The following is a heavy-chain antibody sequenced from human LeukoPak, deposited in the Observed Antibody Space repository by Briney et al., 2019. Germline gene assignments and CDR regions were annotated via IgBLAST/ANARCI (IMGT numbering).Heavy chain of an antibody. CDR3: AKKAQYNGNYPLDY. Sequence: QPGGSPRLSCAASGFTFTSYSMSWVRQAPGKGLEWVSGTSDRGDYTYYADSVKGRFTISRDNSKSTLYLQMNSLRAEDTALYFCAKKAQYNGNYPLDYWGQGTLVTVSS. D-gene: IGHD1-26*01. J-gene: IGHJ4*02. CDR1: GFTFTSYS. CDR2: TSDRGDYT. V-gene: IGHV3-23*01.